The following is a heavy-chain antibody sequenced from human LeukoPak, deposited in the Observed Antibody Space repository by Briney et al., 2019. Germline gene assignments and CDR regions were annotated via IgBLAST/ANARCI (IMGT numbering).Heavy chain of an antibody. D-gene: IGHD4-11*01. V-gene: IGHV1-46*01. CDR1: GYTFITYY. Sequence: ASVKVSCKASGYTFITYYMHWVRQAPGQGLEWMGIINPNSRSTLYAQKFQGRVTMTSDTSTSTVYMELSSLRSEDTAVYYCAREWMVDYSNVVDPWGQGTLVTVSS. CDR2: INPNSRST. J-gene: IGHJ5*02. CDR3: AREWMVDYSNVVDP.